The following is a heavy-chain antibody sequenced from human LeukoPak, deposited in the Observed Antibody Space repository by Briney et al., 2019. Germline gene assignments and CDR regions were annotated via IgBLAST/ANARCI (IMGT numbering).Heavy chain of an antibody. V-gene: IGHV1-3*01. D-gene: IGHD2-2*01. CDR1: GYTFTSYA. J-gene: IGHJ4*02. CDR3: ARGAVVVPAAMIGGRYFDY. CDR2: INAGNGNT. Sequence: RASVKVSYKASGYTFTSYAMHWVRQAPGQRLEWMGWINAGNGNTKYSQKFQGRVTITRDTSASTAYMELSSLRSEDTAVYYCARGAVVVPAAMIGGRYFDYWGQGTLVTVSS.